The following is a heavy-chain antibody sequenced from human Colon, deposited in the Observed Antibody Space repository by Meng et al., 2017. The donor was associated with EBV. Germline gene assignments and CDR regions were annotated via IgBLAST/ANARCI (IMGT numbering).Heavy chain of an antibody. CDR2: LFHSGST. Sequence: QVQLQHAAPGHVQPSGTLSLTCAVSGASISSNNRWSWVRQPPGKGLEWSRELFHSGSTKHNPSLKSRVTMSIDKSKNQFSLRLSSVTAADTAVYYCASSDYYGSGSYYPWGQGTLVTVSS. CDR3: ASSDYYGSGSYYP. D-gene: IGHD3-10*01. J-gene: IGHJ5*02. CDR1: GASISSNNR. V-gene: IGHV4-4*02.